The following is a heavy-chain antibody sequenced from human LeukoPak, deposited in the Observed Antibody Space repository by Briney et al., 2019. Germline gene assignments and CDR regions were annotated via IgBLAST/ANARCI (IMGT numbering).Heavy chain of an antibody. D-gene: IGHD5-18*01. Sequence: GRSLRLSCAASGFTFSSYAMHWVRQAPGKGLEWVAVISYDGSNKYYADSVKGRFTISRDNSKNTLYLQMNSLRAEDTAVYYCARSPCSYGYFDYWGQGTLVTVSS. CDR1: GFTFSSYA. V-gene: IGHV3-30-3*01. CDR3: ARSPCSYGYFDY. J-gene: IGHJ4*02. CDR2: ISYDGSNK.